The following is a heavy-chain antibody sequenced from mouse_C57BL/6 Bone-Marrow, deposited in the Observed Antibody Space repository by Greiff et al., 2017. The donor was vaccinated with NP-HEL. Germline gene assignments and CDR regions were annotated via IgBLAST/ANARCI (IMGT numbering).Heavy chain of an antibody. J-gene: IGHJ3*01. CDR2: INPYNGGT. V-gene: IGHV1-19*01. D-gene: IGHD2-4*01. Sequence: EVQLQQSGPVLVKPGASVKMSCKASGYTFTDYYMNWVKQSHGKSLEWIGVINPYNGGTSYNQKFKGKATLTVDKSSSTAYMELNSLTSEDSAVYYCATGNYYDYDEAWFAYWGQGTLVTVSA. CDR1: GYTFTDYY. CDR3: ATGNYYDYDEAWFAY.